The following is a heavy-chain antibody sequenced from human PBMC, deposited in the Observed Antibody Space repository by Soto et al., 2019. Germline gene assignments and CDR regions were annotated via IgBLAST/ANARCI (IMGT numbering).Heavy chain of an antibody. Sequence: SETLSLTCTVSGGSISSGDYYWSWIRQPPGKGLEWIGYIYYSGSTYYNPSLKSRVTISVDTSKNQFSLKLSSVTAADTAVYYCARMYSYGLSWFDPWGQGTLVTVS. J-gene: IGHJ5*02. CDR2: IYYSGST. D-gene: IGHD5-18*01. CDR1: GGSISSGDYY. V-gene: IGHV4-30-4*01. CDR3: ARMYSYGLSWFDP.